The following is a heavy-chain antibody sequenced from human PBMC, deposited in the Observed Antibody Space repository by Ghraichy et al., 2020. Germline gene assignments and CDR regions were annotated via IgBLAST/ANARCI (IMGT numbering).Heavy chain of an antibody. J-gene: IGHJ4*02. Sequence: GGSLRLSCAASGFSFSNYWMSWVRQAPGKGLEWVANIKEDGSEKYYVDSVVKGRFTVSRDNADNSLFLQLNSLRAEDTAVYYCTRSGRPVDYWGQGTLVTVSS. D-gene: IGHD2-2*01. CDR3: TRSGRPVDY. V-gene: IGHV3-7*03. CDR1: GFSFSNYW. CDR2: IKEDGSEK.